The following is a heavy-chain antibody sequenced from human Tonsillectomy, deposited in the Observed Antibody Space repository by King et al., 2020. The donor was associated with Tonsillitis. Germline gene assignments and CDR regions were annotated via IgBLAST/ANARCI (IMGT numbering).Heavy chain of an antibody. D-gene: IGHD2-2*01. CDR1: GYIFTGYY. CDR3: ARGGCSSSPCYRGYGMDV. Sequence: QLLQSGAAVKMPGASVMVSCKASGYIFTGYYMHWLRQAPGQGLEWMGWIDPNTGGTNYAQNFQARVTMTRDTSITTVYMEMSRLRSDDTAMYYCARGGCSSSPCYRGYGMDVWGQGTSVTVSS. J-gene: IGHJ6*02. CDR2: IDPNTGGT. V-gene: IGHV1-2*02.